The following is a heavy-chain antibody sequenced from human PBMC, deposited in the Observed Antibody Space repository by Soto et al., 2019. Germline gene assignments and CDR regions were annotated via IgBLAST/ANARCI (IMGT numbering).Heavy chain of an antibody. CDR2: VIPIFGTA. V-gene: IGHV1-69*13. D-gene: IGHD5-18*01. Sequence: SVKVSCKASGGTFSSYAISWVRQAPGQGLEWMGGVIPIFGTANYAQKFQGRVTITADESTSTAYMELSSLRSEDTAVYYCARNSYGFYYYYGMDVWGQGTTVTVSS. CDR1: GGTFSSYA. CDR3: ARNSYGFYYYYGMDV. J-gene: IGHJ6*02.